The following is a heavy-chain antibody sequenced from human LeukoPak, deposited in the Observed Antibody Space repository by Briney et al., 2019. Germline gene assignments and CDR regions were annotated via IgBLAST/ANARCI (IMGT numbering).Heavy chain of an antibody. CDR1: GGSFSGYY. CDR3: ARGGDCGGGCFDY. D-gene: IGHD2-21*02. J-gene: IGHJ4*02. Sequence: SETLSLTCAVYGGSFSGYYWSWIRQPPGKGLEWIGEINHSGSTNYNPSLKSRVTISVETSKNQFSLKLSSVTAADTAVYYCARGGDCGGGCFDYWGQGTLVTVSS. CDR2: INHSGST. V-gene: IGHV4-34*01.